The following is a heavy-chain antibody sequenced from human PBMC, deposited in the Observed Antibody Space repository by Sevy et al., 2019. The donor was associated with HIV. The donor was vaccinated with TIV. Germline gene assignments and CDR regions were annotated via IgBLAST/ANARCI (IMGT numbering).Heavy chain of an antibody. CDR1: GFTFSNYW. J-gene: IGHJ6*02. Sequence: GGSLRLSCAGSGFTFSNYWMSWVRQAPGKGLEWVANIKRDGSGKYYVASVKGRFTISRDNAKTSLYLQMNSLRVEDTAVYYCARDCSSASCLWGMDVWGQGTMVTVSS. V-gene: IGHV3-7*03. CDR2: IKRDGSGK. CDR3: ARDCSSASCLWGMDV. D-gene: IGHD2-2*01.